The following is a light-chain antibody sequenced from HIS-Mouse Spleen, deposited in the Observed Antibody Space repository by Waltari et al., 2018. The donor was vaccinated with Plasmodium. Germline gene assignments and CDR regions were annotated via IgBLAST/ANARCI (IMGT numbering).Light chain of an antibody. Sequence: SYELTQPPSVSVSPGQTASITCSGDKLGDKYACWYQQKPGQSPVLVIYQHSKRPSGIPERFSGSNSGNTPTMTISGTQAMDEADYYCQAWDSSTWVFGGGTKLTVL. V-gene: IGLV3-1*01. CDR2: QHS. CDR3: QAWDSSTWV. J-gene: IGLJ3*02. CDR1: KLGDKY.